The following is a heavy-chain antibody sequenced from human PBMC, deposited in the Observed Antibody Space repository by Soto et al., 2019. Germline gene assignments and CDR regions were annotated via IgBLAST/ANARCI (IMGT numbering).Heavy chain of an antibody. CDR2: IKQDGSEK. J-gene: IGHJ4*02. Sequence: PGGSLRLSCAASGFTFSSYWMSWVRQAPGKGLEWVANIKQDGSEKYYVDSVKGRFTISRDNAKNSLYLQMNSLRAEDTAVYYCARSGSNDILTGYVDYWGQGTLVTVSS. V-gene: IGHV3-7*01. CDR1: GFTFSSYW. CDR3: ARSGSNDILTGYVDY. D-gene: IGHD3-9*01.